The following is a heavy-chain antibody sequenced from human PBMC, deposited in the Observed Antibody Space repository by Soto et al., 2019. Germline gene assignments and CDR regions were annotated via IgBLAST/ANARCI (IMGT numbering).Heavy chain of an antibody. CDR2: INYDGYS. Sequence: QAQLQESGPGLVKPSETLSLPCTVSGGSITNYYCSWFRQPPGKGLEWIGYINYDGYSAYNLSLKRRVTLSMDASRTQFSLMLESVTATDTAVYYCARHGFGPLHGLVDVWGPGTTVIVSS. CDR1: GGSITNYY. CDR3: ARHGFGPLHGLVDV. V-gene: IGHV4-59*08. D-gene: IGHD3-10*01. J-gene: IGHJ6*02.